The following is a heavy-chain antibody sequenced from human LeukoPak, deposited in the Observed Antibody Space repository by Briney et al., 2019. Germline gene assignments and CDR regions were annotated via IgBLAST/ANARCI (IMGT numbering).Heavy chain of an antibody. V-gene: IGHV3-9*01. Sequence: PGGSLRLSCAASGFTFDDYAMHWVRQAPGKGLGWVSGISWNSGTIGYADPVKGRFTISRDNAKNSLYLQMNSLRAEDTALYYCAKERAIWAGELDYWGQGTLVTVSS. CDR2: ISWNSGTI. D-gene: IGHD3-10*01. CDR1: GFTFDDYA. CDR3: AKERAIWAGELDY. J-gene: IGHJ4*02.